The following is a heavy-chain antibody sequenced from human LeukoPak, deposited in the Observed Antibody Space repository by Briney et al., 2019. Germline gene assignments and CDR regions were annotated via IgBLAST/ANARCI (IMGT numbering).Heavy chain of an antibody. J-gene: IGHJ4*02. CDR1: GFTFSNYA. Sequence: PGGSLRLSCAASGFTFSNYAMNWVRQAPGKGLEWVSGISGGGISSYYADSVKGRFTISRDNSKNTLYLQMNSLRAEDTAVYYCAKDRVRWNEEGYYFDYWGQGTLVTVSS. CDR3: AKDRVRWNEEGYYFDY. V-gene: IGHV3-23*01. D-gene: IGHD1-1*01. CDR2: ISGGGISS.